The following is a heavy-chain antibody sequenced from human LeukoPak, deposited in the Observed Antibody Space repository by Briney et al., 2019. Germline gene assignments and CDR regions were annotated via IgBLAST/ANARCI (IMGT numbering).Heavy chain of an antibody. CDR1: GYSISSGYY. CDR2: IYSGGHT. Sequence: PSETLSLTCTVSGYSISSGYYWGWMRQPPGKGLEWASVIYSGGHTDYADSVKGRFTISRDNSENTVYLQMNTLRAEDTAVYYCARTVGYCTGIRCPPAVFFRHWGQGTLVTVSS. J-gene: IGHJ1*01. CDR3: ARTVGYCTGIRCPPAVFFRH. D-gene: IGHD2-8*02. V-gene: IGHV3-53*01.